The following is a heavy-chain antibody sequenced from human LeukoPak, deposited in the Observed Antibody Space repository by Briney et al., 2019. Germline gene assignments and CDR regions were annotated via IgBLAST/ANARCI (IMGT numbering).Heavy chain of an antibody. J-gene: IGHJ4*02. CDR2: INQDGSEK. Sequence: GGSLRLSCAASGFTFDSFSINWVRQAPGKGLEWVANINQDGSEKYYVDSVKGRFTISRDNAKNSLYLQMNSLRAEDTAVYYCAELKNLLYWGQGTLVTVSS. CDR3: AELKNLLY. V-gene: IGHV3-7*01. CDR1: GFTFDSFS. D-gene: IGHD2/OR15-2a*01.